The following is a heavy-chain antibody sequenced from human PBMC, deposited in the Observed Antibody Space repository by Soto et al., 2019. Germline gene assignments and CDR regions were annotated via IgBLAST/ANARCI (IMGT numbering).Heavy chain of an antibody. CDR1: GYSFTRYG. V-gene: IGHV1-18*01. Sequence: QVQLVQSRAQVKNPGPSLKASSKAPGYSFTRYGIAWARQAPDKGLEGWGGINTYNGNTNYAQNLQGRVTLTTDTTPSTAYMELTSLRSNDTAIYYCAMVDVYVTPSPQDVWGQGTTVIVSS. D-gene: IGHD3-16*01. CDR2: INTYNGNT. J-gene: IGHJ6*02. CDR3: AMVDVYVTPSPQDV.